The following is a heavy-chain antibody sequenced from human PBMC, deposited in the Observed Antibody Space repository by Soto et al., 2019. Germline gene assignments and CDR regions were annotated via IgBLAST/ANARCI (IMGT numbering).Heavy chain of an antibody. CDR1: GGSISSYY. J-gene: IGHJ6*02. D-gene: IGHD3-22*01. Sequence: SETLSLTCTVSGGSISSYYWSWIRQPPGKGLEWIGYIYYSGSTNYNPSLKSRVTISVDTSKNQFSLKLSSVTAADTAVYYCARGEYYYDSSGYSDYYYYYGMDVWGQGTTVTVSS. CDR2: IYYSGST. V-gene: IGHV4-59*01. CDR3: ARGEYYYDSSGYSDYYYYYGMDV.